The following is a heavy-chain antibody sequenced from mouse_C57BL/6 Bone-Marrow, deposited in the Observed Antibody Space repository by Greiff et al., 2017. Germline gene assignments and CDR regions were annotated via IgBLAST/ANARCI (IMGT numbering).Heavy chain of an antibody. CDR2: IHPNSGST. Sequence: QVQLKQPGAELVKPGASVKLSCKASGYTFTSYWMHWVKQRPGQGLEWIEMIHPNSGSTNYNEKFKSKATLTVDKSSSTAYMQLSSLTSEDSAVYYCARSGALLFRYFDYWGQGTTLTVSS. CDR1: GYTFTSYW. V-gene: IGHV1-64*01. CDR3: ARSGALLFRYFDY. J-gene: IGHJ2*01. D-gene: IGHD2-10*01.